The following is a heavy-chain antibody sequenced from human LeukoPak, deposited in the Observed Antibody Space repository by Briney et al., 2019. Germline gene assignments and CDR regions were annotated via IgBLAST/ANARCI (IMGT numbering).Heavy chain of an antibody. Sequence: SETLSLTCAVYGGTFSGYYWSWIRQPPGKGLEWIGYIYYSGSTNYNPSLKSRVTISVDTSKNQFSLKLSSVTAADTAVYYCARGLVGSYFPYYYYGMDVWGQGTTVTVSS. CDR1: GGTFSGYY. V-gene: IGHV4-59*01. CDR3: ARGLVGSYFPYYYYGMDV. J-gene: IGHJ6*02. CDR2: IYYSGST. D-gene: IGHD1-26*01.